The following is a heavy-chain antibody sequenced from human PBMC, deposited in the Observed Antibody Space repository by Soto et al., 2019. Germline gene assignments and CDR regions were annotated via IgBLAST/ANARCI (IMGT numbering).Heavy chain of an antibody. CDR3: ARHHTDIVVVPAAIGGGYYYYGMDV. V-gene: IGHV4-34*01. Sequence: SETLSLTCAVYGGSFSGYYWSWIRQPPGKGLEWIGEINHSGSTNYNPSLKSRVTISVDTSKNQFSLKLSSVTAADTAVYYCARHHTDIVVVPAAIGGGYYYYGMDVCGPGTSVTVFS. J-gene: IGHJ6*02. CDR1: GGSFSGYY. CDR2: INHSGST. D-gene: IGHD2-2*02.